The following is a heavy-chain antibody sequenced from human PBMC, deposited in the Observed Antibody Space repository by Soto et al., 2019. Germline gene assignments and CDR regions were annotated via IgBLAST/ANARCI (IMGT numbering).Heavy chain of an antibody. D-gene: IGHD3-9*01. CDR1: AGSISSGGYS. V-gene: IGHV4-30-2*01. CDR3: ARVLGDDLLTCYSDVDTPLGVFAL. CDR2: IYHSGST. J-gene: IGHJ4*02. Sequence: PSETLSLTCTVSAGSISSGGYSWSWLRQPPGKGLEWIGYIYHSGSTYYNPSLKSRVTISVDTSNNQFSLQLSSVTAADTAVYFCARVLGDDLLTCYSDVDTPLGVFALWGRGTPVTVSS.